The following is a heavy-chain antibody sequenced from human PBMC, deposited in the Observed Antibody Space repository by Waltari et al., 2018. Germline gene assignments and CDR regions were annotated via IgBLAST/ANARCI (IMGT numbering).Heavy chain of an antibody. CDR2: INKNGGET. CDR1: GLPFSPYP. CDR3: AKDISPLSGSYQADY. Sequence: EEQLLQSGGKLVQPGGSLRLSGGASGLPFSPYPMGWGSKAPGKGLEWVSSINKNGGETNYAESVKGRFTISRDNSQNTLFLQLSSLRADDTALYYCAKDISPLSGSYQADYWGQGTLVTVSS. D-gene: IGHD1-26*01. V-gene: IGHV3-23*01. J-gene: IGHJ4*02.